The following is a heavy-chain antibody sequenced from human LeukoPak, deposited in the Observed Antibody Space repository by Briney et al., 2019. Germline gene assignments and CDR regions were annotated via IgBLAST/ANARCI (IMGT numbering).Heavy chain of an antibody. Sequence: GGSLRLSCAASGFTSSSYWMSWVRQAPGKGLEWVANIKQDGSEKYYVDSVKGRFTISRDNAKNSLYLRMNSLRAEDTAVYYCARSSSGAFDCWGQGTLVTVSS. CDR2: IKQDGSEK. CDR1: GFTSSSYW. CDR3: ARSSSGAFDC. J-gene: IGHJ4*02. V-gene: IGHV3-7*01. D-gene: IGHD6-6*01.